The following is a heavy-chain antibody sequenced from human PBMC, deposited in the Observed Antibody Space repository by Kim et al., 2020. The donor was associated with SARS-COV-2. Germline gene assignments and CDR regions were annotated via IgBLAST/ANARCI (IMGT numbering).Heavy chain of an antibody. V-gene: IGHV3-9*01. Sequence: GGSLRLSCAASGFTFGDYAMHWVRQAPGKGLEWVSGISWNSGSIDYADSVKGRFTISRDNAKNSLYLQMNSLRAEDTALYYCANLPCAGLGGCIEHSSSWYGWFWGQGTLVTVSS. CDR3: ANLPCAGLGGCIEHSSSWYGWF. J-gene: IGHJ4*02. CDR2: ISWNSGSI. D-gene: IGHD6-13*01. CDR1: GFTFGDYA.